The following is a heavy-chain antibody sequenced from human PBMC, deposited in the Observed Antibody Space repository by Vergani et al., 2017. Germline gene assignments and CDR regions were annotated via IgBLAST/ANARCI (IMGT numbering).Heavy chain of an antibody. CDR1: FDPIRNLY. CDR2: IHYSENT. Sequence: QVQLQESGPGLVKSSETLSPTCSVPFDPIRNLYRNWIRQPPGKGLEWIGSIHYSENTNYNPSLKTRVTISVETSKNQFSLTLTSVTAADTAVYYCASDTHSGQRADRWGQGILVTVTS. J-gene: IGHJ5*02. D-gene: IGHD6-19*01. CDR3: ASDTHSGQRADR. V-gene: IGHV4-59*11.